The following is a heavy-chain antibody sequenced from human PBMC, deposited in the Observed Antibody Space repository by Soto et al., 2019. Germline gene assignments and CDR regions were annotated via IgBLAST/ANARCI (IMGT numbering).Heavy chain of an antibody. CDR1: GESFSGYY. Sequence: SETLSLTCAVYGESFSGYYWSWIRQPPGKGLEWIGEINHSGSTNYNPSLKSRVTISVDTSKNQFSLKLSSVTAADTAVYYCASLYYDFWSGSRKPPMYWGQGTLVTVSS. CDR2: INHSGST. V-gene: IGHV4-34*01. D-gene: IGHD3-3*01. CDR3: ASLYYDFWSGSRKPPMY. J-gene: IGHJ4*02.